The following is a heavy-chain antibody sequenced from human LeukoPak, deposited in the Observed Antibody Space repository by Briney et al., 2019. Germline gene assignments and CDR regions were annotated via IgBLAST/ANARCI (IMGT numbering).Heavy chain of an antibody. D-gene: IGHD1-1*01. CDR1: GYTFTTFW. J-gene: IGHJ4*02. CDR2: IFPPDSNT. Sequence: GESLKISCEASGYTFTTFWIGWLRRMPGKGREWVGIIFPPDSNTKYSPSFQDLVTVSADKSINTAYLQWSSLKASDTAIYYCVRLALYPGTFSFDYWGQGTLVTVSS. CDR3: VRLALYPGTFSFDY. V-gene: IGHV5-51*01.